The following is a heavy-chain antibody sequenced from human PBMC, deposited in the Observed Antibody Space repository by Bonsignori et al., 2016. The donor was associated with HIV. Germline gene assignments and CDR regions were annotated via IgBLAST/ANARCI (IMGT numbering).Heavy chain of an antibody. CDR1: GFTVSRSY. CDR2: MYSDGHA. Sequence: GGSLRLSCAVFGFTVSRSYMSWVRQSPGKGLEWVSAMYSDGHARYADNVRGRFTTSSDTSENILYLELNNLIDDDTGVYFCTRDKSDGGSDIWGQGTLVTVSS. V-gene: IGHV3-53*01. J-gene: IGHJ4*02. CDR3: TRDKSDGGSDI. D-gene: IGHD5-12*01.